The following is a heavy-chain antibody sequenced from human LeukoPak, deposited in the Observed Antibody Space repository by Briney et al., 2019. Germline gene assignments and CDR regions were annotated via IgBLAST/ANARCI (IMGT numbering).Heavy chain of an antibody. CDR1: GGSFSGYY. CDR3: ARGRGTMVRGTPLRWFDP. CDR2: INHSGST. D-gene: IGHD3-10*01. Sequence: PSETLSLTCAVYGGSFSGYYWSWIRQPPGKGLEWIGEINHSGSTNYNPSLKSRVTISVDTSKNQFSLKLSSVTAADTAVYYCARGRGTMVRGTPLRWFDPWGQGTLVTVSS. J-gene: IGHJ5*02. V-gene: IGHV4-34*01.